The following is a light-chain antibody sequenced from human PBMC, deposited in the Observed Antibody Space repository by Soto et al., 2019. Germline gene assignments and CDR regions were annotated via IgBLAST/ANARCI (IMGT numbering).Light chain of an antibody. J-gene: IGKJ1*01. Sequence: DIQMTQSPSSLSASVGDRVTITYRASQNIDSYLNWYQQRPGKAPKLLIHDASSLQSGVPSRFSGSGSGTDFALTINSLQPEDFATIYCQQTYSTPWTFGQGTKVEIK. V-gene: IGKV1-39*01. CDR2: DAS. CDR1: QNIDSY. CDR3: QQTYSTPWT.